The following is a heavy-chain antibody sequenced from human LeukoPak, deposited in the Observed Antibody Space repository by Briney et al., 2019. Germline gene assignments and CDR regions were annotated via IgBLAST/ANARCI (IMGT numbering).Heavy chain of an antibody. V-gene: IGHV4-59*01. J-gene: IGHJ3*02. D-gene: IGHD5-24*01. Sequence: SETLSLTCTVSGGSISSYYWSWIRQPPGKGLEWIGYIYYSGSTNYNPSLKSRVTISVDTSKNQFSLKLSSVTAADTTVYYCARDRGRWLHRDAFDIWGQGTMVTVSS. CDR1: GGSISSYY. CDR2: IYYSGST. CDR3: ARDRGRWLHRDAFDI.